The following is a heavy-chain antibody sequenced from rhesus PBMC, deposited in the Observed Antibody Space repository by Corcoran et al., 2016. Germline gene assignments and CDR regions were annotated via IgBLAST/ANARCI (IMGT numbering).Heavy chain of an antibody. CDR3: ASNIVAATFDN. V-gene: IGHV4-80*01. D-gene: IGHD2-39*01. CDR2: INGNSGTT. CDR1: GAAVTGDW. J-gene: IGHJ4*01. Sequence: QVQLQESGPGLVKPSETLSLTCAVSGAAVTGDWWTWVRQAPGKGLEWIGGINGNSGTTNYHPSLNSRVTISKDVSNNQLSLKLNSVTAADTAVYYCASNIVAATFDNWGQGVLVTVSS.